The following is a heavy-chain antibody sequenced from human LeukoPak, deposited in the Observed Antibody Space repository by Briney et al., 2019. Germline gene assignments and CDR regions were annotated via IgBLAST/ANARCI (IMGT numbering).Heavy chain of an antibody. CDR2: ISWNSGSI. CDR1: GFTFDDYA. CDR3: ARDWGEYYDSSGYYLPDAFDI. V-gene: IGHV3-9*01. D-gene: IGHD3-22*01. J-gene: IGHJ3*02. Sequence: GGSLRLSCAASGFTFDDYAMHWVRQAPGKGLEWVSGISWNSGSIGYADSVKGRFTISRDNAKNSLYLQMNSLRAEDTAVYYCARDWGEYYDSSGYYLPDAFDIWGQGTMVTVSS.